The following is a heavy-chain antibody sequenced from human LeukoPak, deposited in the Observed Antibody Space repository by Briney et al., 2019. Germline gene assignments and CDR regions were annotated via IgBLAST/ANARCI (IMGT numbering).Heavy chain of an antibody. CDR3: AELGITMIGGV. V-gene: IGHV3-23*01. Sequence: GGTLRLSCAASGVTFSKYGMSWVRQAPGKVLDWASAISGSGGSTYYADSVKGRFAISRDISKNTLYLQMNSLRAEDTAVYYCAELGITMIGGVWGKGTTVTISS. CDR2: ISGSGGST. J-gene: IGHJ6*04. D-gene: IGHD3-10*02. CDR1: GVTFSKYG.